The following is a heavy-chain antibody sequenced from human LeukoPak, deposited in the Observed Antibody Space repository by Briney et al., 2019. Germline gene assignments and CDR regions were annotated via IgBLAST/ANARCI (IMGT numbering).Heavy chain of an antibody. J-gene: IGHJ4*02. CDR2: ISWNSGSI. V-gene: IGHV3-9*01. Sequence: GGSLRLSCAASGFTFDDYAMHWVRHAPGKGLGWVSGISWNSGSIVYADSVKGRFTISRENAKNSLYLQMNSLRAEDTALYYCAKDTRRYCSSTSCYTHFDYWGQGTLVTVSS. CDR3: AKDTRRYCSSTSCYTHFDY. D-gene: IGHD2-2*02. CDR1: GFTFDDYA.